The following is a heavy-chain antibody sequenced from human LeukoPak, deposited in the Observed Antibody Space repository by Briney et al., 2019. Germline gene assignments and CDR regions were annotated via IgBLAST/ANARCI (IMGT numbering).Heavy chain of an antibody. J-gene: IGHJ5*02. D-gene: IGHD2-2*02. CDR2: ICYSGST. CDR1: GGSISSSSYC. CDR3: ARTEKYIPEDWFDP. Sequence: SETLSLTCTVSGGSISSSSYCWGWIRQPPGKGLEWTGSICYSGSTFYNPSLKSRVTLSVDTSKNQFSLKLSSVTAADTAVYYCARTEKYIPEDWFDPWGQGTLVTVSS. V-gene: IGHV4-39*01.